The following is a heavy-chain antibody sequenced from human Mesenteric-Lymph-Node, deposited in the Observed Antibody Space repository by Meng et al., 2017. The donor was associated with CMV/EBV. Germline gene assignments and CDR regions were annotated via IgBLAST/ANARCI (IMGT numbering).Heavy chain of an antibody. CDR1: GYSISSGYY. D-gene: IGHD6-25*01. CDR2: IYHSGST. J-gene: IGHJ4*02. Sequence: SETLSLTCTVSGYSISSGYYWGWTRQPPGKGLEWIGSIYHSGSTYSNPSLKSRVTISVDTSKNQFSLKLTSVTAADTAVYYCARHGAGGTADNTFDYWGQGTLVTVSS. V-gene: IGHV4-38-2*02. CDR3: ARHGAGGTADNTFDY.